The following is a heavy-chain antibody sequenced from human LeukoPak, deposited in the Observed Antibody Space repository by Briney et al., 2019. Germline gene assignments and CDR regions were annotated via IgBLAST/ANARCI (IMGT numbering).Heavy chain of an antibody. D-gene: IGHD2-15*01. J-gene: IGHJ6*04. V-gene: IGHV4-34*01. Sequence: SETLSLTCAVYGGSFSGYYWSWIRQPPGTGLEWFGEINHSGSTNYNPSLKSRVTISVDTSKNQFSLKLSSVTAADTAVYYCARVRRYCSGGSCCSYGMDVWGKGTTVTVSS. CDR1: GGSFSGYY. CDR2: INHSGST. CDR3: ARVRRYCSGGSCCSYGMDV.